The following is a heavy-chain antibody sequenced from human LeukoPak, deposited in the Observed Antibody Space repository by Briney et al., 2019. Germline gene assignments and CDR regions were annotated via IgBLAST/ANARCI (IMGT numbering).Heavy chain of an antibody. D-gene: IGHD3-9*01. CDR3: AKNLRYFDFPGPYYGMDV. J-gene: IGHJ6*02. V-gene: IGHV3-23*01. CDR1: GFTFSSYA. CDR2: ISGSGGST. Sequence: GGSLRLSCAAFGFTFSSYAMSWVRQAPGKGLEWVSAISGSGGSTYYADSVKGRFTISRDNSKNTLYLQMNSLRAGDTAVYYCAKNLRYFDFPGPYYGMDVWGQGTTVTVSS.